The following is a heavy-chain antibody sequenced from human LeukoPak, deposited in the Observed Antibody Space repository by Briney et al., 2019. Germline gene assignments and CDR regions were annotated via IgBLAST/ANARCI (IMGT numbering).Heavy chain of an antibody. V-gene: IGHV4-59*01. CDR3: AGCYDTTGYFFDY. D-gene: IGHD3-22*01. J-gene: IGHJ4*02. Sequence: SETLSLTCTVSGGSISGYYWSWIRQPPGKGLEWIGFIYYSGSTNYNPSLKSRVTISVDTSKNQFSLKLSSVTTADTAVYYCAGCYDTTGYFFDYGGQGTVVAVSS. CDR2: IYYSGST. CDR1: GGSISGYY.